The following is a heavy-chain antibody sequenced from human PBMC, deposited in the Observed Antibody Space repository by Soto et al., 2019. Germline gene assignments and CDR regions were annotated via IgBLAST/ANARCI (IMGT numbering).Heavy chain of an antibody. V-gene: IGHV4-39*01. CDR1: GGSISSSSYY. CDR3: ARQKSYPGDFDI. CDR2: IYYSGST. D-gene: IGHD1-26*01. Sequence: PSETLSLTCTVSGGSISSSSYYWGWIRQPPGKGLEWIGSIYYSGSTYYNPSLKSRVTISVDTSKNQFSLKLSSVTAADTAVYYCARQKSYPGDFDIWGQGTMVT. J-gene: IGHJ3*02.